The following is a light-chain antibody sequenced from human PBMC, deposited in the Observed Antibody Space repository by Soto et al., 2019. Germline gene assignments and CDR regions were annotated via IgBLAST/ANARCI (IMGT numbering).Light chain of an antibody. J-gene: IGLJ3*02. CDR3: NSYAGSNNWV. Sequence: QSVLTQPPSASGSPGQSVTISCTGTSSDVGGYNYVSWYQQHPGKAPKLMIYEVSKRPSGVSDRFSGSKSGNTASLTVSGLQAEDEADYYCNSYAGSNNWVFGGGTKVTVL. CDR2: EVS. V-gene: IGLV2-8*01. CDR1: SSDVGGYNY.